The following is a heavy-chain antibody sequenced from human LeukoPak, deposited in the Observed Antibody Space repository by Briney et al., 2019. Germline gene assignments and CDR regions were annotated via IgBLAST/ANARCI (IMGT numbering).Heavy chain of an antibody. CDR2: IIPIFGTA. Sequence: SVKVSCKASGGTFSSYAISWVRQAPGQGLEWMGGIIPIFGTANYAQKFQGRVTITADESTSTAYMELSSLRSEDTAVYYCARVDYYDSSGPQPHGMDVWGQGTTVTVSS. J-gene: IGHJ6*02. CDR3: ARVDYYDSSGPQPHGMDV. V-gene: IGHV1-69*13. D-gene: IGHD3-22*01. CDR1: GGTFSSYA.